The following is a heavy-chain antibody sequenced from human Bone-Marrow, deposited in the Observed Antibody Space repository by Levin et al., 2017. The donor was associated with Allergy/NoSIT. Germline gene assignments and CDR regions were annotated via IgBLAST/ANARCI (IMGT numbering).Heavy chain of an antibody. CDR3: AKDASSGWYEGFDY. CDR2: ISYDGSDK. CDR1: GFRFSSYG. D-gene: IGHD6-19*01. J-gene: IGHJ4*02. V-gene: IGHV3-30*18. Sequence: QAGGSLRLSCVASGFRFSSYGMHWVRQAPGKGLQWVAIISYDGSDKYYADSVKGRFTISRDNSENTLYLQMSSLRAEDTAVYYCAKDASSGWYEGFDYWGQGTLVTVSS.